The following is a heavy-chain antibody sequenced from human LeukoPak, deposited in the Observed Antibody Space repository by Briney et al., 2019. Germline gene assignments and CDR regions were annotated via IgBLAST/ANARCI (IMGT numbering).Heavy chain of an antibody. CDR2: MHPNSGGT. J-gene: IGHJ4*01. V-gene: IGHV1-2*02. CDR1: GYTFTDYY. CDR3: ARARDLVIAPTAAKPPPAAY. Sequence: ASVKVSCKASGYTFTDYYMHWLRQAPGQGLEWMGWMHPNSGGTNYAQKFQGRVTMTRDTPISTAYMELRSLRSDDTAIYYCARARDLVIAPTAAKPPPAAYWGHGTLVTVSS. D-gene: IGHD1-1*01.